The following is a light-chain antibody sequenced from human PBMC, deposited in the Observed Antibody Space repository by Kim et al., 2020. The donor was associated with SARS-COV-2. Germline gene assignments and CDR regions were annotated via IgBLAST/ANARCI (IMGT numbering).Light chain of an antibody. CDR1: QSVSSN. Sequence: EIVMTQSPATLSVSPGERATLSCRASQSVSSNLAWYQQKPGQAPRLLIYGAFTRATGIPARFSGSGSGTDFTLTISSLQSEDFAVYYCQQYNNWPPTTFGQGPKVDIK. CDR2: GAF. J-gene: IGKJ1*01. V-gene: IGKV3-15*01. CDR3: QQYNNWPPTT.